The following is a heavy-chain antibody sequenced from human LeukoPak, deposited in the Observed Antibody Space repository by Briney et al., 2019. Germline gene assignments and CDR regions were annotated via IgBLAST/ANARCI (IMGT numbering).Heavy chain of an antibody. V-gene: IGHV1-8*01. J-gene: IGHJ3*02. CDR1: GYTFTSYD. CDR3: ATGPGSSYPNAFDI. CDR2: MNPNSGNT. D-gene: IGHD3-10*01. Sequence: ASVKVSCKASGYTFTSYDINWVRQATGQGLEWMGWMNPNSGNTDYAQKFQGRVTMTRNTSITTAYMELSSLRSEDTAVYYCATGPGSSYPNAFDIWGQGTMVTVSS.